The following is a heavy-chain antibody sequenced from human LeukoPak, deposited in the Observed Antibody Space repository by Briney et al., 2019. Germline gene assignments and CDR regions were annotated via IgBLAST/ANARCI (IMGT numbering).Heavy chain of an antibody. Sequence: PSETLSPTCTVSGDSISSGTYYWNWIRQPAGKGLEWIGRIYTSGSTNYNPSLRSRVTISVDTSENQISLKLTSVTAADTAVYYCARDRQWLLDYWGQGTLVTVSS. CDR2: IYTSGST. CDR1: GDSISSGTYY. D-gene: IGHD6-19*01. V-gene: IGHV4-61*02. CDR3: ARDRQWLLDY. J-gene: IGHJ4*02.